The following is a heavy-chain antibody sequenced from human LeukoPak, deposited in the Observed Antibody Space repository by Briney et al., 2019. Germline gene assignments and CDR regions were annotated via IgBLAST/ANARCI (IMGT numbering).Heavy chain of an antibody. D-gene: IGHD6-19*01. V-gene: IGHV3-53*01. Sequence: PGGSLRLSCAASGFTVSSNYMSWVRQAPGKGLEWVSVIQTGGSTYYADSVKGRFTISRDNSKNTLYLQMNSLRAEDTAVYYCANGREQWLVHYFDYWGQGTLVTVSS. CDR3: ANGREQWLVHYFDY. CDR1: GFTVSSNY. CDR2: IQTGGST. J-gene: IGHJ4*02.